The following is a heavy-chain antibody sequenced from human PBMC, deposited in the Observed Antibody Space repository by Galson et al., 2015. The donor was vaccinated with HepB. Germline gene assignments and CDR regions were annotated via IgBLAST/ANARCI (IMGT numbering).Heavy chain of an antibody. J-gene: IGHJ3*01. CDR3: AKPLWAVDSVGPYSFHV. CDR2: IDWNSGTI. CDR1: GFVFEDYS. D-gene: IGHD2-21*01. V-gene: IGHV3-9*01. Sequence: SLRLSCAVSGFVFEDYSMFWVRQAPGKGLEWVSTIDWNSGTIHYRDSVRGRFTVSRDNAKNSLFLHMSSLRPEDTALYYCAKPLWAVDSVGPYSFHVWGQGTMVTVSS.